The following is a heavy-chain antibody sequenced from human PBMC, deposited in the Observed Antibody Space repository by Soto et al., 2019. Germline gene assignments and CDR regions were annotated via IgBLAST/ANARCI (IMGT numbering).Heavy chain of an antibody. D-gene: IGHD3-10*01. V-gene: IGHV4-59*01. J-gene: IGHJ5*02. CDR3: ASDRFTMIPGVIRKWGSDP. CDR1: GGSIRSYS. CDR2: ISDTGNT. Sequence: SETLSLTCTVSGGSIRSYSWSWIRQPPGKGLEWIGYISDTGNTYYNPSLKSRLTISADPSKNQFSLKLTSVTAADTAVSYCASDRFTMIPGVIRKWGSDPWGQASLVTV.